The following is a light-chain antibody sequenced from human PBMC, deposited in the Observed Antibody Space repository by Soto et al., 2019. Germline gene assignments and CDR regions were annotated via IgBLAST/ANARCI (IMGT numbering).Light chain of an antibody. CDR3: QKYDSDPWT. CDR1: QGISNY. Sequence: DIQMTQSPSSLSASVGDRVTITCRASQGISNYLAWYQQRPGKVPKLLIYAASTLQSGVPSRFSGSGSGTHFTLTISRLQPEDVATYYCQKYDSDPWTLGRGTKVEFK. CDR2: AAS. V-gene: IGKV1-27*01. J-gene: IGKJ1*01.